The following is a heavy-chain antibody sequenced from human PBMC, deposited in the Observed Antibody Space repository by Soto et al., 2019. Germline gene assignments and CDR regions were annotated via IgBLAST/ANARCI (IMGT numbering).Heavy chain of an antibody. V-gene: IGHV3-23*01. J-gene: IGHJ3*01. CDR2: ISGSSDRT. Sequence: EVQVLESGGDLVQPGGSLRLSCAASGFTIRNYAMSWVRQVPGKALEWVSGISGSSDRTYYADFVKGRFTISKDTSSNSLPLEMNSRIVVDTAVYHWEGSWTWGPGTVVTVSS. CDR3: EGSWT. CDR1: GFTIRNYA. D-gene: IGHD5-12*01.